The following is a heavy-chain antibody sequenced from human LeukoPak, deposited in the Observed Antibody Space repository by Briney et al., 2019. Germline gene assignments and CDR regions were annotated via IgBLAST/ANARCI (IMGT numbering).Heavy chain of an antibody. V-gene: IGHV3-30*02. CDR1: GFTFSSYG. J-gene: IGHJ5*02. Sequence: PGGSLRLSCAASGFTFSSYGMHWARQAPGKGLEWVAFIRYDGSNKYYADSVKGRFTISRDNSKNTLYLQMNSLRAEDTAVYYCAKKHDYGDYDWFDPWGQGTLVTVSS. D-gene: IGHD4-17*01. CDR3: AKKHDYGDYDWFDP. CDR2: IRYDGSNK.